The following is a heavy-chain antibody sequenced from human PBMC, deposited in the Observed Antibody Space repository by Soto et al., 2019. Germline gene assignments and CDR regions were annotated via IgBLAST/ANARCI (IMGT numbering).Heavy chain of an antibody. CDR2: ISGSGGST. CDR1: GFTFSSYA. CDR3: AKGVYYYDSSGYYYSASFDY. V-gene: IGHV3-23*01. Sequence: PGGSLRLSCAASGFTFSSYAMSWVRQAPGKGLEWVSAISGSGGSTYYADSVKGRFTISRDNSKNTLYLQMNSLRAEDTAVYYCAKGVYYYDSSGYYYSASFDYWGQGTLVTVSS. D-gene: IGHD3-22*01. J-gene: IGHJ4*02.